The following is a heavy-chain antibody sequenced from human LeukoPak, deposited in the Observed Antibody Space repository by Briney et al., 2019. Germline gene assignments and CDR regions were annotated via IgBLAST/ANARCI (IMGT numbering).Heavy chain of an antibody. CDR3: ANVPWFGELNFDY. Sequence: PGGSLRLSCAAPGFTFSSYAMSWVRQAPGKGLEWVSAISGSGGSTYYADSVKGRFTISRDNSKNTLYLQMNSLRAEDTAVYYCANVPWFGELNFDYWGQGTLVTVSS. D-gene: IGHD3-10*01. J-gene: IGHJ4*02. CDR2: ISGSGGST. V-gene: IGHV3-23*01. CDR1: GFTFSSYA.